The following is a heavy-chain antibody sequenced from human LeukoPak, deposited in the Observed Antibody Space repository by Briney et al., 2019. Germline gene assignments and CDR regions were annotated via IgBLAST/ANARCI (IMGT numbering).Heavy chain of an antibody. D-gene: IGHD6-19*01. CDR2: INPSNGNT. J-gene: IGHJ4*02. V-gene: IGHV1-18*01. CDR1: GYTFANYG. CDR3: AGESGSGQLDY. Sequence: ASVKVSCNTSGYTFANYGLAWVRQAPGQGLEWMGWINPSNGNTNYVQNFQGRVTMTTATSTSTAYMDLRSLTSGDTAVYFCAGESGSGQLDYWGQGTLVTVSS.